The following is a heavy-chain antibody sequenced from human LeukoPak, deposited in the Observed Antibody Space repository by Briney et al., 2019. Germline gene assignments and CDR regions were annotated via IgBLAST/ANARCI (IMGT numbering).Heavy chain of an antibody. CDR3: ARIGNTMVPNYYGMDV. Sequence: GGSLRLSCAGSGFPFSSYPISWVRQPPGKGLEWVSAITASGDSTYSADSVKGRFTISRDNSRNTLFLEMSSLRAEDTAVYYCARIGNTMVPNYYGMDVWGQGTTVTVSS. V-gene: IGHV3-23*01. J-gene: IGHJ6*02. CDR1: GFPFSSYP. CDR2: ITASGDST. D-gene: IGHD3-10*01.